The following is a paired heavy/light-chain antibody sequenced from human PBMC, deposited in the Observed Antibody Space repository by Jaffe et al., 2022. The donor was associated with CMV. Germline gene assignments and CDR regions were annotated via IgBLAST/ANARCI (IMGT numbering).Light chain of an antibody. CDR3: LQHNSYPPT. J-gene: IGKJ2*01. V-gene: IGKV1-17*03. CDR1: QGISNY. CDR2: AAS. Sequence: DIQMTQSPSAMSASVGDRVTITCRASQGISNYLAWFQQKPGKVPKRLIYAASSLQSGVPSRFSGSGSGTEFTLTISSLQPEDFATYYCLQHNSYPPTFGQGTKLEIK.
Heavy chain of an antibody. D-gene: IGHD2-2*01. Sequence: QVQLQQWGAGLLKPSETLSLTCAVYGGSFSGYYWSWIRQPPGKGLEWIGEINHSGSTNYNPSLKSRVTISVDTSKNQFSLKLSSVTAADTAVYYCARDGLRGLYCSSTSCSPFDYWGQGTLVTVSS. J-gene: IGHJ4*02. CDR2: INHSGST. CDR1: GGSFSGYY. V-gene: IGHV4-34*01. CDR3: ARDGLRGLYCSSTSCSPFDY.